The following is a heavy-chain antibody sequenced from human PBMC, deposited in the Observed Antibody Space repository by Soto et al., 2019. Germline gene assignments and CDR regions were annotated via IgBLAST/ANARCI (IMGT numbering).Heavy chain of an antibody. Sequence: ASVKVSCKSSGYSFTDYHIHWVRQAPGQGLEWLGRINPKSGGTSTAQKFQGWVTMTTDTSISTASMELTRLTSDDTAIYYCARGASTDCSNGVCSFFYNHDMDVWGQGTTVTVSS. J-gene: IGHJ6*02. CDR3: ARGASTDCSNGVCSFFYNHDMDV. D-gene: IGHD2-8*01. V-gene: IGHV1-2*04. CDR1: GYSFTDYH. CDR2: INPKSGGT.